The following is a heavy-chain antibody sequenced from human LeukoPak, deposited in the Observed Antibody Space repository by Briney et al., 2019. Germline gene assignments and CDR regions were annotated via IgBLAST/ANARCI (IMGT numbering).Heavy chain of an antibody. CDR3: ARGGDFWSGYGPQMDV. V-gene: IGHV3-30*04. CDR2: ISYDGSNK. D-gene: IGHD3-3*01. J-gene: IGHJ6*04. Sequence: TGGSLRPSCAASGFTFSSYAMHWVRQAPGKGLEWVAVISYDGSNKYYADSVKGRFTISRDNSKNTLYLQMNSLRAEDTAVYYCARGGDFWSGYGPQMDVWGKGTTVTVSS. CDR1: GFTFSSYA.